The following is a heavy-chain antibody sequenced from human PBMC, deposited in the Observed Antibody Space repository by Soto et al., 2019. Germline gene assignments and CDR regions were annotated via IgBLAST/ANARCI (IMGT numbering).Heavy chain of an antibody. CDR2: ISAYNGNT. CDR3: ARDPPSLYDSSGYRTFDAFDI. D-gene: IGHD3-22*01. CDR1: GYTFTSYG. J-gene: IGHJ3*02. Sequence: GASVKVSCKASGYTFTSYGISWVRQAPGQGLEWMGWISAYNGNTNYAQKLQGRVTMTTDTSTSTAYMELRSLRSDDTAVYYCARDPPSLYDSSGYRTFDAFDIWGQGTMVTVSS. V-gene: IGHV1-18*04.